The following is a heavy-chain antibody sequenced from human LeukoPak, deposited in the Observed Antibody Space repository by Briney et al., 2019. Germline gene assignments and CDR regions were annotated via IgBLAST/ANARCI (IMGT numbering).Heavy chain of an antibody. D-gene: IGHD1-26*01. V-gene: IGHV4-4*07. CDR1: GSSISGYY. CDR3: ARLGRAGYYDLGLDY. Sequence: SETLSLTCTVSGSSISGYYWNWIRQPAGKGLEWIGRLHPSGATNYNPSLKSRITMSLDTSKNQFSLKLRSVTAADTAVYYCARLGRAGYYDLGLDYWGQGTLVTVSS. J-gene: IGHJ4*02. CDR2: LHPSGAT.